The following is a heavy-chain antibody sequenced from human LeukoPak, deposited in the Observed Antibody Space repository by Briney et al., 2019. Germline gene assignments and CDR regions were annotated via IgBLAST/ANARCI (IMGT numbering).Heavy chain of an antibody. CDR1: GGSFSGYY. CDR2: INHSGST. CDR3: ARNSIDPRYYYGMDV. J-gene: IGHJ6*02. D-gene: IGHD4-11*01. Sequence: SETLSLTCAVYGGSFSGYYWSWIRQPPGKGLEWIGEINHSGSTNYNPPLKSRVTISVDTSKNQFSLKLSSVTAADTAVYYCARNSIDPRYYYGMDVWGQGTTVTVSS. V-gene: IGHV4-34*01.